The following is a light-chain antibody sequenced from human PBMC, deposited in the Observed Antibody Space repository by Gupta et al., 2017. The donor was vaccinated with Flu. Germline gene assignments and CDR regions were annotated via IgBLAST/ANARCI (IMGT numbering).Light chain of an antibody. CDR3: AAWDDSLNGWV. J-gene: IGLJ3*02. Sequence: RVTISCSGSSSNSGTNSVNWYQQVPGTAPKLLIYSNHQRPSGVPDRVSGSKSGTSASLAISGLQSEDEADYYCAAWDDSLNGWVFGGGTKMTVL. CDR2: SNH. V-gene: IGLV1-44*01. CDR1: SSNSGTNS.